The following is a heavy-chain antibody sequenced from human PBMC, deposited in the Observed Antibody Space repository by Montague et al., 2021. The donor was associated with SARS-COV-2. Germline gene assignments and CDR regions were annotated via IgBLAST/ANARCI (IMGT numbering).Heavy chain of an antibody. D-gene: IGHD3-22*01. J-gene: IGHJ4*02. Sequence: SLRLSCAASGFTFSSYSMNWVRQAPGKGLEWVSYISSSSSTIYYADSVKGRFTISRDYAKNSLYLQMNSLRAEDTAVYYCATGLAYYYDSSGYYFADYWGQGTLVTVSS. CDR1: GFTFSSYS. CDR2: ISSSSSTI. V-gene: IGHV3-48*04. CDR3: ATGLAYYYDSSGYYFADY.